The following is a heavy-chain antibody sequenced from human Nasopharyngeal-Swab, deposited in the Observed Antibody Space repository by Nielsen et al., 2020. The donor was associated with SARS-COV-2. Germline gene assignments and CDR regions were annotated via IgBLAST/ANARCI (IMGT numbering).Heavy chain of an antibody. CDR1: RFTFSRWP. D-gene: IGHD2-15*01. CDR2: ISSDGSDK. J-gene: IGHJ4*02. V-gene: IGHV3-30*03. Sequence: GESLKISCVASRFTFSRWPMHWVRQAPGKGLEWVTVISSDGSDKQYVDSVKGRFTISRDNSKNTLYLQMNSLRAEDTAVYYCGSGDFLDYWGQGTLVTVSS. CDR3: GSGDFLDY.